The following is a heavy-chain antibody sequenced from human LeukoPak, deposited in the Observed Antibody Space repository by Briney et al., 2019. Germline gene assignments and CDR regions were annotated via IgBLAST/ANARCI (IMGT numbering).Heavy chain of an antibody. CDR1: GGSISSYY. Sequence: PSETLSLTCTVSGGSISSYYWSWIRQPPGKGLEWIGEINHSGSTNYNPSLKSRVTISVDTSKNQFSLKLSSVTAADTAVYYCARGSAVQQWLASYNWFDPWGQGTLVTVSS. V-gene: IGHV4-34*01. CDR2: INHSGST. J-gene: IGHJ5*02. CDR3: ARGSAVQQWLASYNWFDP. D-gene: IGHD6-19*01.